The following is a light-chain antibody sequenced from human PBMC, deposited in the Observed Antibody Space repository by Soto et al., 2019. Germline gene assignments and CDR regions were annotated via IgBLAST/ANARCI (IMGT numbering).Light chain of an antibody. CDR3: HQHAESPLT. J-gene: IGKJ4*01. CDR2: GAS. V-gene: IGKV3-20*01. CDR1: QNIANDY. Sequence: EVALTQSPGTLSLSPGARATLSCRASQNIANDYLTWYQQKPGQAPRLLIYGASIRATGIPDRFSGSGSGTDFTLTISRLEPEDFAVYYCHQHAESPLTFGGGTKVDIK.